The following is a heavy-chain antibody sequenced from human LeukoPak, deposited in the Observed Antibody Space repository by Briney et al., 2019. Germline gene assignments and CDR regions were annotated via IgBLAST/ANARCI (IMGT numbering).Heavy chain of an antibody. CDR3: ARGVGYSSSWGVFDY. V-gene: IGHV3-66*01. CDR2: IYSGGST. CDR1: GFTVSSNY. J-gene: IGHJ4*02. D-gene: IGHD6-13*01. Sequence: GGSLRLSCAASGFTVSSNYMSWVRQAPGKGLEWVSVIYSGGSTYYADSVKGRFTISRDNSKNTLYLQMNSLRAEDTAVYYCARGVGYSSSWGVFDYWGQGTLVTVSS.